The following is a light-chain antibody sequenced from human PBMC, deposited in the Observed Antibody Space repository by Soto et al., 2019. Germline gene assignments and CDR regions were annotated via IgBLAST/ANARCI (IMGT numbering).Light chain of an antibody. J-gene: IGKJ1*01. CDR1: QSISSW. Sequence: DIPMTQSPSTLSASVGDRVTITCRASQSISSWLAWYQQKPGKAPKLLIYKASSLESGVPSRFSGSGSGTEFTLTISSLLPDDFATYYCQQYNSPWTFGPGTKVEIK. CDR3: QQYNSPWT. V-gene: IGKV1-5*03. CDR2: KAS.